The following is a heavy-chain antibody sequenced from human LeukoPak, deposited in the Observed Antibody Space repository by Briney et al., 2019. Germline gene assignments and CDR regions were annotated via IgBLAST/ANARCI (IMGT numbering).Heavy chain of an antibody. J-gene: IGHJ3*02. CDR3: ASLPSRHDAFDI. CDR1: GYTFTSYG. V-gene: IGHV1-18*01. Sequence: GASVKVSCKASGYTFTSYGISWVRQAPGQGLEWMGWISAYNGNTNYAQRLQGRVTMTTDTSTSTAYMELRSLRSDDTAVYYCASLPSRHDAFDIWGQGTMVTVSS. CDR2: ISAYNGNT.